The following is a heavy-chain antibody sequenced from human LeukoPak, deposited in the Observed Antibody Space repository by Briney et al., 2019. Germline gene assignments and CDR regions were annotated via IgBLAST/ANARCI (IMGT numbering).Heavy chain of an antibody. Sequence: GGSLRLSCAASGFTFSSYWMHWVRQAPGKGLVWVSRMNSDGSTTNYADSVKGRFTISRDNAKNTLYLQMNSLRGEDTAVYYCARAGQYSTENWFDPWGQGTLVTVSS. J-gene: IGHJ5*02. D-gene: IGHD6-6*01. CDR3: ARAGQYSTENWFDP. CDR2: MNSDGSTT. CDR1: GFTFSSYW. V-gene: IGHV3-74*01.